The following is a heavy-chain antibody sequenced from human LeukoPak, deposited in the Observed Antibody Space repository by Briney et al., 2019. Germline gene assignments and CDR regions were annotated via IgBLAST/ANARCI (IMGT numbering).Heavy chain of an antibody. V-gene: IGHV3-48*02. CDR3: AGVLVWEPARLDY. D-gene: IGHD1-14*01. CDR2: LTSTSSPI. J-gene: IGHJ4*02. CDR1: GFTFSSYS. Sequence: GGSLRLSCAASGFTFSSYSMNWVRQAPGKGLEWVAFLTSTSSPIYYADSVKGRFTISRDNAKNSLYLRMNSLRDEDTAVYYCAGVLVWEPARLDYWGQGTLVTVSS.